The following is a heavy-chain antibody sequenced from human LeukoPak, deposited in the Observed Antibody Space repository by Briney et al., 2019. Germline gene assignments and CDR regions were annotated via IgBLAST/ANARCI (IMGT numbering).Heavy chain of an antibody. CDR1: GYTFTSYY. Sequence: GASVKVSCKASGYTFTSYYMHWVRQAPGQGLEWMGIINPSGGSTSYAQKFQGRVTMTRDMSTSTVYMELSSLRSEDTAVYYCARDSESSGYYYPPVADYWGQGTLVTVSS. J-gene: IGHJ4*02. V-gene: IGHV1-46*01. D-gene: IGHD3-22*01. CDR3: ARDSESSGYYYPPVADY. CDR2: INPSGGST.